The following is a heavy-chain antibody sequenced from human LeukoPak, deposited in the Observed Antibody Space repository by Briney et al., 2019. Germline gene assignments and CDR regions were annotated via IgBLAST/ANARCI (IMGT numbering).Heavy chain of an antibody. Sequence: GESLKISCKGSGYSFTSYWIAWVRQMPGKGLEWIGIIYPGDSDTRYSPSFQGQVTISDDKYISTADLQWSSLKASDTAMHYCASDHYYDSSASFGYWGQGTLVTVSS. CDR1: GYSFTSYW. V-gene: IGHV5-51*01. CDR3: ASDHYYDSSASFGY. J-gene: IGHJ4*02. D-gene: IGHD3-22*01. CDR2: IYPGDSDT.